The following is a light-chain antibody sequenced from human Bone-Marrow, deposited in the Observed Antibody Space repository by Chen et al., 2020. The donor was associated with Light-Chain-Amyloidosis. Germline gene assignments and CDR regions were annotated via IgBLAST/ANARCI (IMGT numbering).Light chain of an antibody. J-gene: IGLJ3*02. CDR2: DDS. Sequence: SYVVTQPSSASVAPGQTATIACGGNNIGSTSVHWYQQTPGQAPLLVVYDDSDRPSGIPERLSGSNSGNTATLTISRVEAGDEADYYCQVWDRSSDRPVFGGGTKLTVL. CDR3: QVWDRSSDRPV. CDR1: NIGSTS. V-gene: IGLV3-21*02.